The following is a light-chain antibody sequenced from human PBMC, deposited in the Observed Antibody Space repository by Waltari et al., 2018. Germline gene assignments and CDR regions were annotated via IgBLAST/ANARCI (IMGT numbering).Light chain of an antibody. CDR3: WQSSQGPYA. Sequence: DDVLTQYPLSLAVTLGQPVSISCRSSQSLVQSDGHIFLNGFHQRPGQSPRRLMYKVSNRESGVPDRFRGSGSGTDFTLKISRVEAEDVGIYYCWQSSQGPYAFGQGTKLEIK. CDR1: QSLVQSDGHIF. V-gene: IGKV2-30*02. J-gene: IGKJ2*01. CDR2: KVS.